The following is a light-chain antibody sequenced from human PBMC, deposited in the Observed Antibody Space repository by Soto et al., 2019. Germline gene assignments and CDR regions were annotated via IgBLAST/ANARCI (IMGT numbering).Light chain of an antibody. CDR1: SGHSSYA. Sequence: QPVLTQSPSASASLGASVKLTCTLSSGHSSYAIAWHQQQPEKGPRYLMKLNSDGSHSKGDGIPDRFSVSSSGAERYLTISSLQSEDEADYYCQTWGTGMGVFGGGTKLTVL. CDR3: QTWGTGMGV. J-gene: IGLJ3*02. CDR2: LNSDGSH. V-gene: IGLV4-69*01.